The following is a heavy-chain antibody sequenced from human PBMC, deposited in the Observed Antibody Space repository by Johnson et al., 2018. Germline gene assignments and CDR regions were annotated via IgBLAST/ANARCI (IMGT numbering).Heavy chain of an antibody. Sequence: QVQLQESGPGLVKPSETLSLTCTVSGGSISSSSYYWGWIRQPPGKGLEWIGSIYYSGSTYYNPSLKSRVTISVDTSKNQFSLKLSSVTAADTAVYYCAGDLGSTVAYYYDYYMDVWGKGTTVTVAS. CDR2: IYYSGST. J-gene: IGHJ6*03. CDR1: GGSISSSSYY. D-gene: IGHD4-23*01. CDR3: AGDLGSTVAYYYDYYMDV. V-gene: IGHV4-39*07.